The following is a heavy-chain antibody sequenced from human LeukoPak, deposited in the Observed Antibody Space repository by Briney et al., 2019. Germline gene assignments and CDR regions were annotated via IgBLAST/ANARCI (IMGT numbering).Heavy chain of an antibody. Sequence: GGSLRLSCAASGFTFSSYWMSWVRQAPGKGLEWVANIKQDGSEKYYVDSVKGRFTISRDNAKNSLYLQMNSLRAEDTAVYYCARDPAQLRGYSYGASFFDHWGQGTLVTVSS. CDR2: IKQDGSEK. D-gene: IGHD5-18*01. CDR3: ARDPAQLRGYSYGASFFDH. CDR1: GFTFSSYW. J-gene: IGHJ4*02. V-gene: IGHV3-7*01.